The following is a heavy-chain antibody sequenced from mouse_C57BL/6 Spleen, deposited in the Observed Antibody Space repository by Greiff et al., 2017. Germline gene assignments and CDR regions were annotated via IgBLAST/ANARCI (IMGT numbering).Heavy chain of an antibody. Sequence: VQLQQSGTVLARPGASVKMSCKTSGYTFTSYWMHWVKQRPGQGLEWIGAIYPGNSDTSYNQKFKGKAKLTAVTSASTAYMELSSLTNEDSAVYYCTRGDYSNYGGYFDVWGTGTTVTVSS. CDR3: TRGDYSNYGGYFDV. D-gene: IGHD2-5*01. J-gene: IGHJ1*03. CDR2: IYPGNSDT. CDR1: GYTFTSYW. V-gene: IGHV1-5*01.